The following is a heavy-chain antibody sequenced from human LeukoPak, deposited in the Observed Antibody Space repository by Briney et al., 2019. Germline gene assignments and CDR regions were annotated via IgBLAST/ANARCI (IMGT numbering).Heavy chain of an antibody. CDR3: ARALYGSGSYYLDY. D-gene: IGHD3-10*01. CDR1: GGSISSSSYY. J-gene: IGHJ4*02. V-gene: IGHV4-39*07. CDR2: IYYSGST. Sequence: PSETLSLTRTVSGGSISSSSYYWGWIRQPPGKGLEWIGSIYYSGSTYYNPSLKSRVTISVDTSKNQFSLKLSSVTAADTAVYYCARALYGSGSYYLDYWGQGTLVTVSS.